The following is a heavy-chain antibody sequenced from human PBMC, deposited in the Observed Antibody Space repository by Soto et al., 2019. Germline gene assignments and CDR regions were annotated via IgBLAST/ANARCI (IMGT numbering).Heavy chain of an antibody. D-gene: IGHD1-26*01. CDR2: IKPKTDGGAV. CDR1: GFTFQNAM. CDR3: TTFDPWYGSNLDF. Sequence: ESGGGLVEPGVSLRLSCVGSGFTFQNAMMSWVRQAPGKGLEWLGRIKPKTDGGAVDYGTPIKGRFSISRDASKNTVYLQMNGLKSEYAAVYFCTTFDPWYGSNLDFWGPGTQVTFSS. J-gene: IGHJ4*02. V-gene: IGHV3-15*01.